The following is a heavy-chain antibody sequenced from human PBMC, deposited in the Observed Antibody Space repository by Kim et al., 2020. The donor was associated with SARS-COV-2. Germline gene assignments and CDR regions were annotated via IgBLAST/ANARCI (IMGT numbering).Heavy chain of an antibody. V-gene: IGHV3-21*01. CDR2: ISSSSSYI. D-gene: IGHD6-19*01. CDR1: GFTFSSYS. Sequence: GGSLRLSCAASGFTFSSYSMNWVRQAPGKGLEWVSSISSSSSYIYYADSVKGRFTISRDNAKNSLYLQMNSLRAEDTAVYYCAREKEYSSGSFDYWGQGTLVTVSS. J-gene: IGHJ4*02. CDR3: AREKEYSSGSFDY.